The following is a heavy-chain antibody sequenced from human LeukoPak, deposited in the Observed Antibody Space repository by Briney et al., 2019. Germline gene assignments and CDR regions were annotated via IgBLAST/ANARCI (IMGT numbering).Heavy chain of an antibody. D-gene: IGHD6-13*01. CDR2: INHSGST. J-gene: IGHJ4*02. V-gene: IGHV4-34*01. CDR1: GGSFSGYY. Sequence: PSETLSLTCAVYGGSFSGYYWTWIRQPPGKGLEWIGEINHSGSTNYNPSLKSRVTISVDTSKNQFSLKLSSVTAADTAVYYCARGGGSSSWFFDHGGQGTLVTVSS. CDR3: ARGGGSSSWFFDH.